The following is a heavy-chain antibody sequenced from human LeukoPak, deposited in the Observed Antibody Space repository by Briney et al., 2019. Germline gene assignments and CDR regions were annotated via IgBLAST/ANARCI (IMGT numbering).Heavy chain of an antibody. Sequence: KSGGSLRLSCAASGFTFSSYSMNWVRQAPGKGLEWVSSISSSSSYIYYADSVKGRFTISRDNAKNSLYLQMNSLRAEDTAVYYCARDLRYPYCGGDCYAQPDYWGQGTLVTVSS. J-gene: IGHJ4*02. V-gene: IGHV3-21*01. CDR2: ISSSSSYI. CDR3: ARDLRYPYCGGDCYAQPDY. CDR1: GFTFSSYS. D-gene: IGHD2-21*02.